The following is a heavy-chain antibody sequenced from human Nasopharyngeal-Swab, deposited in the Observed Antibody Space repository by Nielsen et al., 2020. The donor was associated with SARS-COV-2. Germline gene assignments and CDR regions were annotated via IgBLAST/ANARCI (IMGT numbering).Heavy chain of an antibody. D-gene: IGHD6-6*01. CDR1: GFTFSSYS. Sequence: GGSLRLSCAASGFTFSSYSMNWVRQAPGKGLEWVSSISSSSSYIYYADSVKGRFTISRDNAKNSLYLQMNSLRAEDTAVYYCARLGGSSYDGIGYWGQGTLVTVSS. V-gene: IGHV3-21*01. CDR2: ISSSSSYI. J-gene: IGHJ4*02. CDR3: ARLGGSSYDGIGY.